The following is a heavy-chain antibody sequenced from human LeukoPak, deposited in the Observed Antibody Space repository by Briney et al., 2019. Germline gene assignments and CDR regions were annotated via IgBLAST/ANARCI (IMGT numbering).Heavy chain of an antibody. Sequence: GASVKVSCKSSGYTFTGYSMHWVRQAPGQGLEWMGWINPNSGGTNYAQKFQGRVTMTRDTSISTVYMELSRLRSDDTAVYYCATNWALTRYYTYYMDVWGKGTTVTVSS. V-gene: IGHV1-2*02. CDR1: GYTFTGYS. D-gene: IGHD1-1*01. CDR3: ATNWALTRYYTYYMDV. CDR2: INPNSGGT. J-gene: IGHJ6*03.